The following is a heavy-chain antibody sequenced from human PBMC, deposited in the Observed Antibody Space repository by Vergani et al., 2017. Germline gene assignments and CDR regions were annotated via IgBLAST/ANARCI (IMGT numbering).Heavy chain of an antibody. CDR3: ARSPGITMIVVVPPGAFDI. J-gene: IGHJ3*02. Sequence: EVQLVQSGAEVKKPGESLKISCKGSGYSFTSYWIGWVRQMPGKGLEWMGSSYPGDSDTRYSPSFQGQVTISADNAISTAYLQWSILHASDTAMYYCARSPGITMIVVVPPGAFDIWGQGTMVTVSS. V-gene: IGHV5-51*01. D-gene: IGHD3-22*01. CDR2: SYPGDSDT. CDR1: GYSFTSYW.